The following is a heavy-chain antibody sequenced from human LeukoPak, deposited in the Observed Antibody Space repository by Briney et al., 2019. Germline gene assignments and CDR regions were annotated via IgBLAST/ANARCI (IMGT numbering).Heavy chain of an antibody. CDR1: AYTFTGYY. D-gene: IGHD4-11*01. CDR2: INPNSGST. V-gene: IGHV1-2*02. J-gene: IGHJ3*02. CDR3: ARWPVTGHDAFDI. Sequence: ASVKVSFKASAYTFTGYYIHWVRQAPGQGLEWMGWINPNSGSTKYAQRFQGRVTMTRDTSISTAYMELSRLTSDDTAVYYCARWPVTGHDAFDIWGQGTMVTVSS.